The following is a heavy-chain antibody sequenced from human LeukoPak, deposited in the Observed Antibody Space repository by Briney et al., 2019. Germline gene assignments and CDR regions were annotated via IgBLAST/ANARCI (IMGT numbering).Heavy chain of an antibody. CDR2: NCGSGGST. Sequence: GGSLRLSCSACGFTFSSYAMRWLGPAPGKGREGVSANCGSGGSTYYAGSVKGGFTISKDNANNTLDLQMNSLRAEETAVYQCAKDRAAPAWAQETGVSVSS. D-gene: IGHD1-14*01. CDR3: AKDRAAPA. V-gene: IGHV3-23*01. J-gene: IGHJ5*02. CDR1: GFTFSSYA.